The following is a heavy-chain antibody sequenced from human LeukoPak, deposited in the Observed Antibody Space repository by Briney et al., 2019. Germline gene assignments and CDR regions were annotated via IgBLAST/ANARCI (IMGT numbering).Heavy chain of an antibody. V-gene: IGHV4-59*01. CDR1: DDSIKNYF. J-gene: IGHJ4*02. CDR3: ARGTRRYYDGSGYYYGEFDY. CDR2: VFYSGST. D-gene: IGHD3-22*01. Sequence: SETLSLTCTVSDDSIKNYFWTWIRQSPGRGLEWIGYVFYSGSTSYNPSLRSRLTMSVDTSKSQFSLNLKSVTAADTAVYYCARGTRRYYDGSGYYYGEFDYWGQGILVTVSS.